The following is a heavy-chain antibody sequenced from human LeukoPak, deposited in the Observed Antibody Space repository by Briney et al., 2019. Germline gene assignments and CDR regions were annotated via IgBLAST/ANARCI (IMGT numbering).Heavy chain of an antibody. D-gene: IGHD1-26*01. J-gene: IGHJ3*02. CDR3: ARKRSAGADDPFEI. CDR1: GFTFSNYA. V-gene: IGHV3-30*04. Sequence: GGSLRLSCAASGFTFSNYAIHWVRQAPGKGLEWVAIISYDGSNKDYADSVKGRFTISRDNSKNTLYLQVDSLRPEDTAVYYCARKRSAGADDPFEIWGQGIMVTVSS. CDR2: ISYDGSNK.